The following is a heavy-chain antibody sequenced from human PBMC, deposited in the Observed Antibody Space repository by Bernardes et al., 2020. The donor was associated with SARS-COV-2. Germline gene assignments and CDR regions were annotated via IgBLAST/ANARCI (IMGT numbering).Heavy chain of an antibody. CDR2: IYPGDSDT. J-gene: IGHJ3*02. Sequence: GESLKISCKGSGYSFTSYWIGWVRQMPGKGLEWMGIIYPGDSDTRYSPSFQGQVTISADKSISTAYLQWSSLKASDTAMYYCARRPEMATIAGDAFDIWGQGTMVTVSS. CDR3: ARRPEMATIAGDAFDI. V-gene: IGHV5-51*01. CDR1: GYSFTSYW. D-gene: IGHD5-12*01.